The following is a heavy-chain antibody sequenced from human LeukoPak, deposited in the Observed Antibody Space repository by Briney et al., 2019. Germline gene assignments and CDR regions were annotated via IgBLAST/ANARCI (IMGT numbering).Heavy chain of an antibody. V-gene: IGHV4-39*07. Sequence: PSETLSLTCTVSGGSISSSSYYWGWIRQPPGTGLEWIGSIYYSGSTYYNPSLKSRVTISVDTSKNQFSLKLSSVTAADTAVYYCARVRSYYYGSGSYYTRYYFDYWGQGTLVTVSS. D-gene: IGHD3-10*01. J-gene: IGHJ4*02. CDR3: ARVRSYYYGSGSYYTRYYFDY. CDR1: GGSISSSSYY. CDR2: IYYSGST.